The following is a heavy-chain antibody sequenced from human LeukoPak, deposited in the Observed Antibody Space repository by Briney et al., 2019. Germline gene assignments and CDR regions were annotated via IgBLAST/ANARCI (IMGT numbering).Heavy chain of an antibody. V-gene: IGHV4-61*02. CDR2: IYNSGST. CDR1: GGSISGAYIY. CDR3: ARDRGGYDSSGYYWVH. J-gene: IGHJ4*02. Sequence: SQTLSLTCTVSGGSISGAYIYWSWIRQSAGKGLEWIGRIYNSGSTSYNPSLGSRVTISIDTSKNQFSLKLSSVTAADTAVYYCARDRGGYDSSGYYWVHWGQGTLVTVSS. D-gene: IGHD3-22*01.